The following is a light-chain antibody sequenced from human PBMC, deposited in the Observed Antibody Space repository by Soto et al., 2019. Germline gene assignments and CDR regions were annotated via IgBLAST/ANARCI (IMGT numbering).Light chain of an antibody. J-gene: IGLJ3*02. Sequence: QSALTQHPSASGSPGQSVTISCTGTSSDVGAYKYVSWYQQYPGKAPKLMIYEVTKRPSGVPDRFSGSKSGNTASLTVSGLQAEDEADYYCTSYVGNDIWVFGEGTKVTVL. CDR3: TSYVGNDIWV. CDR1: SSDVGAYKY. CDR2: EVT. V-gene: IGLV2-8*01.